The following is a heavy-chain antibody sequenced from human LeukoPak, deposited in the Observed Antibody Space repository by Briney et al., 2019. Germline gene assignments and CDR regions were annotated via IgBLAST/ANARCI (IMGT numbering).Heavy chain of an antibody. CDR2: IYYSGST. J-gene: IGHJ5*02. CDR1: GGSISSGGYY. Sequence: SETLSLTCTVSGGSISSGGYYWSWIRQHPGTGLEWIGYIYYSGSTYYNPSLKSRVTISVDTSKNQFSLKLSSVTAADTAVYYCARYEVVPAAMGWFDPWGQGTLVTVSS. CDR3: ARYEVVPAAMGWFDP. D-gene: IGHD2-2*01. V-gene: IGHV4-31*03.